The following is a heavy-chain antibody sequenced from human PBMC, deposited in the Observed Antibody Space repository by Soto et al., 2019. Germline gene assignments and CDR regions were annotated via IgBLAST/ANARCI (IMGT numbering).Heavy chain of an antibody. J-gene: IGHJ4*02. D-gene: IGHD3-22*01. CDR3: ARADYYYDTSGYLFDY. V-gene: IGHV4-31*03. CDR1: GGSISIGGYY. CDR2: IYYSGST. Sequence: SETLSLTCTVSGGSISIGGYYWSWIRQHPGKGLEWIGYIYYSGSTYYNPSLKSRVTISVDTSKNQFSLKLSSVTAADTAVYYCARADYYYDTSGYLFDYWGQGTLVTVSS.